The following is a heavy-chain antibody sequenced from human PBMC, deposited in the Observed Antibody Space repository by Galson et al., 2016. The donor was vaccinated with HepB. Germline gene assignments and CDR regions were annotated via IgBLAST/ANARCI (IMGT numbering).Heavy chain of an antibody. Sequence: SLRLSCADSGFIFRSYAMDWVRQAPGKGLEWLAVISNDGSNKYFADSVKGRLTISRDNSKNTRYLQMNSRRAEDTAVYYCARDSGDNENGGFDNWGQGTLVTVSS. V-gene: IGHV3-30-3*01. D-gene: IGHD6-25*01. CDR2: ISNDGSNK. CDR3: ARDSGDNENGGFDN. J-gene: IGHJ4*02. CDR1: GFIFRSYA.